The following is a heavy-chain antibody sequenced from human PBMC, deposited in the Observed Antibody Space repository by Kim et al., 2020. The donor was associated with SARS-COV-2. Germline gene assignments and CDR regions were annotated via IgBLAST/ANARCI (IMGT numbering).Heavy chain of an antibody. CDR1: GFPFSTYA. V-gene: IGHV3-23*01. CDR3: AKGTSATGTIYGMAF. Sequence: GGSLRLSCAASGFPFSTYALRWVRQAPGRGLEWVSAISGSGGITYYADSVKGRFTISRDNSKNTLYLQMNSLRAADTAVYYCAKGTSATGTIYGMAFWG. J-gene: IGHJ6*02. CDR2: ISGSGGIT. D-gene: IGHD3-9*01.